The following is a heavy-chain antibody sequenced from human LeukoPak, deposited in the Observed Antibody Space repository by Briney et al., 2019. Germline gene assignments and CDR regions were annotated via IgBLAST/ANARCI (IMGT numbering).Heavy chain of an antibody. Sequence: GGSLRLSCAASGFTLSGYWMSWVRRAPGKGLEWVANIKQDGDEKYYVDSVKGRFTISRDNAKNSLYLQMNSLRAEDTAVYYCAGDSMVRGVFDAFDIWGQGTMVTVSS. CDR3: AGDSMVRGVFDAFDI. D-gene: IGHD3-10*01. CDR1: GFTLSGYW. CDR2: IKQDGDEK. V-gene: IGHV3-7*01. J-gene: IGHJ3*02.